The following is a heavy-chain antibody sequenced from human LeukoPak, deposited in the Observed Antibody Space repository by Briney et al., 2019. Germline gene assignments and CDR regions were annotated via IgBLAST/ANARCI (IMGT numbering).Heavy chain of an antibody. CDR2: IYYSGST. CDR3: ARNLHAYDSSGYYSQLFDY. V-gene: IGHV4-31*03. J-gene: IGHJ4*02. Sequence: PSQTLSLTCTVSGGSISSGGYYWSWIRQHPGKGLEWIGYIYYSGSTYYNPSLKSRVTISVDTSKNQFSLKLSSVTAADTAVYYCARNLHAYDSSGYYSQLFDYWGQGTLVTVSS. D-gene: IGHD3-22*01. CDR1: GGSISSGGYY.